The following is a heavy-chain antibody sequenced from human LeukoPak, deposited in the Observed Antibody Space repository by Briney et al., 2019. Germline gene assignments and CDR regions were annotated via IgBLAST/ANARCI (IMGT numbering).Heavy chain of an antibody. D-gene: IGHD3-9*01. CDR1: GFTFGDYA. Sequence: GGSLRLSCTASGFTFGDYAMSWVRQAPGKGLEWVGFIRSKAYGGTTDYAAPVKGRFTISRDDSKNTLYLQMNSLKTEDTAVYYCTTVGFLTGYPSPSPYYYGMDVWGQGTTVTVSS. J-gene: IGHJ6*02. CDR3: TTVGFLTGYPSPSPYYYGMDV. CDR2: IRSKAYGGTT. V-gene: IGHV3-49*04.